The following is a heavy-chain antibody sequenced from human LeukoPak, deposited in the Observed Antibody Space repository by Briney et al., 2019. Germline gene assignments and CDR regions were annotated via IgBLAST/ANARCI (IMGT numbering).Heavy chain of an antibody. J-gene: IGHJ3*02. CDR3: AREGYGTGSGFDI. CDR1: GFIFSSYG. D-gene: IGHD3-3*01. Sequence: PGGSLRLSCAASGFIFSSYGMHWVRQAPGKGLEWVAFIRYDGSKKYYADSVKGRFTISRDNSKNTLYLQMSSLRPEDTAMYSCAREGYGTGSGFDIWGLGTMVIVSS. V-gene: IGHV3-30*02. CDR2: IRYDGSKK.